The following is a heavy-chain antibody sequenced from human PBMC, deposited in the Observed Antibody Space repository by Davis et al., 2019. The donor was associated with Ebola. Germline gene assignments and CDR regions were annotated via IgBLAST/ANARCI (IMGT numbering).Heavy chain of an antibody. V-gene: IGHV1-18*01. CDR3: ARDRGLIAAAGTKDY. CDR2: ISAYNGNT. J-gene: IGHJ4*02. D-gene: IGHD6-13*01. CDR1: GYTFTSYG. Sequence: AASVKVSCKASGYTFTSYGISWVRQAPGQGLEWMGWISAYNGNTNYAQKFQGRVTITADKSTSTAYMELRSLGSDDTAVYYCARDRGLIAAAGTKDYWGQGTLVTVSS.